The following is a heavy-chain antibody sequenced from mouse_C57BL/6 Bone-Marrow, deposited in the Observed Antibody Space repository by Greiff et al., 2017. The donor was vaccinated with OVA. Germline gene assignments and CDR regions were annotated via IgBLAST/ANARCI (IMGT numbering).Heavy chain of an antibody. V-gene: IGHV5-4*01. J-gene: IGHJ2*01. CDR1: GFTFSSYA. CDR2: ISDGGSYT. Sequence: EVMLVESGGGLVKPGGSLKLSCAASGFTFSSYAMSWVRQTPEKRLEWVATISDGGSYTYYPDNVKGRFTISRDNAKNNLYLQMSHLKSEDTAMYYCAREDWGDYRGQGTTLTVSS. CDR3: AREDWGDY. D-gene: IGHD4-1*01.